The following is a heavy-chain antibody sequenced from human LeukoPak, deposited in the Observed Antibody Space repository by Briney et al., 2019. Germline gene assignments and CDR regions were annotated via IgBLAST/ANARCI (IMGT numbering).Heavy chain of an antibody. Sequence: GGSLRLSCAASGFTFSSYGMHWVRQAPGKGLEWVAVIWYDGSNKYYADSVKGRFTISRDNSKNTLYLQMNSLRAEDTAVYYCARQVSPYDILTGYYNHPYYFDYWGQGTLVTVSS. V-gene: IGHV3-33*01. CDR2: IWYDGSNK. CDR1: GFTFSSYG. D-gene: IGHD3-9*01. J-gene: IGHJ4*02. CDR3: ARQVSPYDILTGYYNHPYYFDY.